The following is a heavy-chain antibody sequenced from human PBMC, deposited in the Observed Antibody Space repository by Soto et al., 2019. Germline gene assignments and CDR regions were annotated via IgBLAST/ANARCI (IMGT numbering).Heavy chain of an antibody. CDR3: TRERDGMDV. CDR2: INSDGSST. Sequence: GSLRLSCAASGFTFSTYWMHWVRQAPGKGLVWVSRINSDGSSTRYADSVKGRFTISRDNAENTLYLQMNSLRAEDTGVYYCTRERDGMDVWGQGTTVTVSS. V-gene: IGHV3-74*01. CDR1: GFTFSTYW. J-gene: IGHJ6*02.